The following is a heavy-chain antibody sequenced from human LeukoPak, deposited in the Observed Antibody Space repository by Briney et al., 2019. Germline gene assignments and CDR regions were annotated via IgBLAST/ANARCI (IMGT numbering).Heavy chain of an antibody. Sequence: GASVKVSCKASGGTFSSYAISWVRQAPGQGLEWMGWISAYNGNTNYAQKLQGRVTITADKSTSTAYMELSSLRSEDTAVYYCARVAYDFWSDYYGLDEYYFDYWGQGTLVTVSS. CDR2: ISAYNGNT. J-gene: IGHJ4*02. V-gene: IGHV1-18*01. CDR1: GGTFSSYA. CDR3: ARVAYDFWSDYYGLDEYYFDY. D-gene: IGHD3-3*01.